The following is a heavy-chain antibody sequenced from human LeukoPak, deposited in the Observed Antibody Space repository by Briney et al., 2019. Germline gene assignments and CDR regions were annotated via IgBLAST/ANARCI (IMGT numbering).Heavy chain of an antibody. CDR1: GYTFTGYY. CDR3: ARSNRPTYYYVSSGYSDLAFDI. Sequence: ASVKVSCKASGYTFTGYYMHWVRPAPGQGLEWMGWINPNSGGTNYAQKFQGRVTMTRDTSISTAYMELSRLRSDDTAVYYCARSNRPTYYYVSSGYSDLAFDIWGQGTMVTVSS. CDR2: INPNSGGT. D-gene: IGHD3-22*01. V-gene: IGHV1-2*02. J-gene: IGHJ3*02.